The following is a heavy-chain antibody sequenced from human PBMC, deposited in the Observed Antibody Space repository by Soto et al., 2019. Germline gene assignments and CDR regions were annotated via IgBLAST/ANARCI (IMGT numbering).Heavy chain of an antibody. CDR2: INSDGSST. J-gene: IGHJ6*02. Sequence: GGSLRLSCAASGFTFSSYWMHWVRQAPGKGLVWVSRINSDGSSTSYADSVKGRFTISRDNAKNTLYLKMNSLRAEDTAVYYCAREGSSGWYSHYYYGMDVWGQGTTVTVSS. V-gene: IGHV3-74*01. CDR1: GFTFSSYW. D-gene: IGHD6-19*01. CDR3: AREGSSGWYSHYYYGMDV.